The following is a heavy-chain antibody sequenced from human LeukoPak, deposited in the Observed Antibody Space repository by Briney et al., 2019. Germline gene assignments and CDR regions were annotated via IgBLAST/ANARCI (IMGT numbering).Heavy chain of an antibody. V-gene: IGHV1-69*13. CDR2: IIPIFGTA. D-gene: IGHD3-10*01. J-gene: IGHJ6*02. CDR1: GGTFSSYA. Sequence: ASVKVSCKASGGTFSSYAISWVRQAPGQGLEWMGGIIPIFGTANYAQKFQGRVTITADESTSTAYMELRSLRSDDTAVYYCARELLLWFGELLTHDGMDVWGQGTTVTVSS. CDR3: ARELLLWFGELLTHDGMDV.